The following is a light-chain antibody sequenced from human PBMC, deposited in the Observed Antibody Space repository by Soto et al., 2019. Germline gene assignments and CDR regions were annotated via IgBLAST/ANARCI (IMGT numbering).Light chain of an antibody. J-gene: IGKJ1*01. V-gene: IGKV1-5*01. CDR3: QQYNNYSSWT. CDR2: DAS. CDR1: QTISTW. Sequence: DIPMTQSPSTLSASLGDRVTITCRASQTISTWLAWYQQKPGKAPELLIYDASTLESGVPSRFSGSGSGTEFSLTISSLQPDDFATFYCQQYNNYSSWTFGQGPKVDI.